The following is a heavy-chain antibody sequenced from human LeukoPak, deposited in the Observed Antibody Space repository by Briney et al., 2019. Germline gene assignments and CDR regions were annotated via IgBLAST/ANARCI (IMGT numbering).Heavy chain of an antibody. V-gene: IGHV3-7*01. J-gene: IGHJ4*02. CDR3: ANGDGFDY. CDR2: IKQDGSET. CDR1: GFTFSTYW. Sequence: PGGSLRLSCATSGFTFSTYWMSWVRQAPGKGLEWVANIKQDGSETYYADSVKVRFTIFRDNAKNSLYLQMDSLRVEDTAVYYCANGDGFDYWGQGTLVIVSS. D-gene: IGHD5-24*01.